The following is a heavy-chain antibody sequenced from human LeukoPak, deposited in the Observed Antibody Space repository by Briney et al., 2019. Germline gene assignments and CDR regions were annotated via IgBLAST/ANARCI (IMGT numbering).Heavy chain of an antibody. J-gene: IGHJ3*02. CDR3: ARDHRSSSWYEAVAGDAFGI. D-gene: IGHD6-13*01. Sequence: PSETLSLTCTVSGGSISSYYWSWIRQPAGKGLEWIGRIYTSGSTNYNPSLKSRVTISADKSKNQFLLKLSSVTAEDTAVYYCARDHRSSSWYEAVAGDAFGIWGRGTMVTVSS. CDR2: IYTSGST. V-gene: IGHV4-4*07. CDR1: GGSISSYY.